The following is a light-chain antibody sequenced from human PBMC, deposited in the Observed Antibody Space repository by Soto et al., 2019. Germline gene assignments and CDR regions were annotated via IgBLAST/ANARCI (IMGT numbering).Light chain of an antibody. CDR2: GAS. J-gene: IGKJ4*01. V-gene: IGKV3-15*01. Sequence: EIVMTQSPATLSVSPGERATLSCRASQSASGNLAWYQQKPGQAPRLLIYGASTRATGIPARISGSGSGTEFTLTISSLQSEDFAVYYCQQYNKWPLTFGRGTKVEI. CDR1: QSASGN. CDR3: QQYNKWPLT.